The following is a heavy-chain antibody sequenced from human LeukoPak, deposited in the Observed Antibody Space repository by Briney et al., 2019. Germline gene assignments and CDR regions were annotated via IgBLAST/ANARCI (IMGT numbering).Heavy chain of an antibody. D-gene: IGHD6-19*01. V-gene: IGHV4-59*01. CDR2: IYFSGNT. Sequence: SETLSLTCTVSGGSIGTYYWSWIRQPLGKGLEWIGYIYFSGNTYYNPSLKSRVTISVDTSKNQFSLKLSSVTAADTAVYYCARAGDSSGWYVHYYYYMDVWGKGTTVTVSS. J-gene: IGHJ6*03. CDR1: GGSIGTYY. CDR3: ARAGDSSGWYVHYYYYMDV.